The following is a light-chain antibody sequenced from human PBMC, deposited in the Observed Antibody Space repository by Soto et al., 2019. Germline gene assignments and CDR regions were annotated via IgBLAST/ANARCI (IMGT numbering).Light chain of an antibody. V-gene: IGLV2-14*01. Sequence: LTQPASVSGSPGQSITISCTGTSSDVGVYNYVSWYQQHPGKAPKLMIYDVSNRPSGVSNRFSGSKSGNTASLTISGLQAEDEADYYCSSYTSSSTLDVFGTG. CDR3: SSYTSSSTLDV. J-gene: IGLJ1*01. CDR1: SSDVGVYNY. CDR2: DVS.